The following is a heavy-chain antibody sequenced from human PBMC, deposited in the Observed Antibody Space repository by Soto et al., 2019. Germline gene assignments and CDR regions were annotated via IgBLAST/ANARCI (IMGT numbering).Heavy chain of an antibody. D-gene: IGHD2-2*01. J-gene: IGHJ4*02. CDR2: IYYSGST. CDR1: GGSISSGGYY. Sequence: QVQLQESGPGLVKPSQTLSLTCTVSGGSISSGGYYWSWIRQHPGKGLEWIGYIYYSGSTYYTPSLKRRVTISVDTSKNQCSLKLSSVTAADTAVYYCARGRSSTSPYPIGYWGQGTLVTVSS. CDR3: ARGRSSTSPYPIGY. V-gene: IGHV4-31*03.